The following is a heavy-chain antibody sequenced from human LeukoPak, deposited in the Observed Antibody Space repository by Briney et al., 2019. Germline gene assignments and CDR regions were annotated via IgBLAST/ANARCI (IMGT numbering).Heavy chain of an antibody. Sequence: SETLSLTCTVSGGSICSYYWSWIRQPPGKGLEWIGYIYYSGSTNYNPSLKSRVTISVDTSKNQFSLKLSSVTAADTAVYYCARCPRRVVTAIYWFDPWGQGTLVTVSS. CDR1: GGSICSYY. V-gene: IGHV4-59*08. J-gene: IGHJ5*02. CDR2: IYYSGST. CDR3: ARCPRRVVTAIYWFDP. D-gene: IGHD2-21*02.